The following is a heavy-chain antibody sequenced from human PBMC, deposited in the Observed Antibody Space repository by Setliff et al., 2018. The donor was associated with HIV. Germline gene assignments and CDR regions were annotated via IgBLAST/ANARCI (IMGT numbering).Heavy chain of an antibody. J-gene: IGHJ4*02. D-gene: IGHD3-10*01. CDR2: INTNTGSP. CDR1: GYTFNNYA. V-gene: IGHV7-4-1*02. Sequence: GASVKVSCKASGYTFNNYALYWVRQAPGQGFEWMGWINTNTGSPTYAQGFTRRFVFSLDPSVRTAYLQITGLKAEDTAVYYCARGRGARFLPIKIFDYWAQGTLVTVS. CDR3: ARGRGARFLPIKIFDY.